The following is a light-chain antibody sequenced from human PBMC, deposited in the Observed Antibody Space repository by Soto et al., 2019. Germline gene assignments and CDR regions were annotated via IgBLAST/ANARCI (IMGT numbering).Light chain of an antibody. V-gene: IGKV1-27*01. CDR3: QKYNSAPWT. CDR2: AAS. J-gene: IGKJ1*01. CDR1: QGISNY. Sequence: DIQMTQSPSSLSASVGDRVTITCRASQGISNYLAWYQQKPGKVPKLLIYAASTLQSGVPSRFSGIGSGTDFTLTISSLQPEDVATYYCQKYNSAPWTFGQGTNVEIK.